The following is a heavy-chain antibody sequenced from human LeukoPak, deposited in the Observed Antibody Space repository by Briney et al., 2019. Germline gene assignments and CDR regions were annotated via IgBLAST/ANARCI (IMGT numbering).Heavy chain of an antibody. V-gene: IGHV3-64D*06. Sequence: GGSLRLSCSASGFTFSTYAMHWVRQAPGKGLECVSAISTNGGSTYYADSVKGRFTISRDNSKISLFLQMSSLRAEDTAVYYCVKKMTPGIAVAGHFDYWGQGTLVTVSS. CDR2: ISTNGGST. CDR1: GFTFSTYA. J-gene: IGHJ4*02. CDR3: VKKMTPGIAVAGHFDY. D-gene: IGHD6-19*01.